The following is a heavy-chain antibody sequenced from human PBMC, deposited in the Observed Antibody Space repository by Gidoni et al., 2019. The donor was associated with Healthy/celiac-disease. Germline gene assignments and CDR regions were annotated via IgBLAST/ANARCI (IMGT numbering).Heavy chain of an antibody. V-gene: IGHV4-34*01. CDR3: ARGLAAALNWFDP. CDR1: GGSFSGYY. Sequence: VQLQQWGARLLKPSETLYLTCAVSGGSFSGYYWSWIRQPPGKGLEWIGEINHSGSTNYNPSLKSRVTISVDTSKNQFSLKLSSVTAADTAVYYCARGLAAALNWFDPWGQGTLVTVSS. CDR2: INHSGST. D-gene: IGHD6-13*01. J-gene: IGHJ5*02.